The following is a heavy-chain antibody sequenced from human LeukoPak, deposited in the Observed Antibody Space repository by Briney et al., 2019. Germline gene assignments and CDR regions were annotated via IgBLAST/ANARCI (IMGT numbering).Heavy chain of an antibody. D-gene: IGHD6-13*01. J-gene: IGHJ4*02. CDR2: IYHTGSA. V-gene: IGHV4-39*01. CDR3: ARYESAAGFFDY. Sequence: SETLSLTCTVSGGSISSNSYYWGWIRQPPGKGLEWIGSIYHTGSAYYSPSLKSRVTISVDTPKNQFSLKVSSVTAADTAVYYCARYESAAGFFDYWGQGTLVTVSS. CDR1: GGSISSNSYY.